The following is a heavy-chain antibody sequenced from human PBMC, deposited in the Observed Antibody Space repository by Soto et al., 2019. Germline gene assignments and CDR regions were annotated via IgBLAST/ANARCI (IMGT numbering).Heavy chain of an antibody. J-gene: IGHJ4*02. CDR3: ASLDSSGRSVYVKNFDY. CDR2: VSHSGNT. D-gene: IGHD6-19*01. CDR1: GGSFTGHF. Sequence: SETLSLTCTVSGGSFTGHFWSWVRQPPGKGLEWIGEVSHSGNTKYYPSLRSRVTLSVDSSKNQISLALTSVTAADTAMYYCASLDSSGRSVYVKNFDYWGQGTLVTVSS. V-gene: IGHV4-34*01.